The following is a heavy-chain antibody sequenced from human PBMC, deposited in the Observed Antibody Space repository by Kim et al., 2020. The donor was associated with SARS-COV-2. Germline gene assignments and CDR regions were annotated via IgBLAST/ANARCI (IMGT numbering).Heavy chain of an antibody. CDR3: ARRTWHGGASGGYYFDY. J-gene: IGHJ4*02. CDR1: GYTFTSYW. D-gene: IGHD4-17*01. Sequence: GESLKISCQGSGYTFTSYWIGWVRQMPGIGLEWMGVIYPGDSDTRYSPSFQGQVTISADKSISIAYLQWSSLKASDTAMYYCARRTWHGGASGGYYFDYWGQGTLVTVSS. V-gene: IGHV5-51*01. CDR2: IYPGDSDT.